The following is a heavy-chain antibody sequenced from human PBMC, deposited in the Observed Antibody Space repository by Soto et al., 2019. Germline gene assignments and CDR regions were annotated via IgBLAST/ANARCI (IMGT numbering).Heavy chain of an antibody. CDR1: GGSISSYY. D-gene: IGHD6-13*01. CDR3: ARVLLVEYYYYYMDV. CDR2: IYYSGST. Sequence: ETLSLTCTVSGGSISSYYWSWIRQPPGKGLEWIGYIYYSGSTNYNPPLKSRVTISVDTSKNQFSLKLSSVTAADTAVYYCARVLLVEYYYYYMDVWGKGTTVTVSS. V-gene: IGHV4-59*01. J-gene: IGHJ6*03.